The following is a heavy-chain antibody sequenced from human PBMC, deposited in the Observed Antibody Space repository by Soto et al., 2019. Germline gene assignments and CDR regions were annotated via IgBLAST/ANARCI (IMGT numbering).Heavy chain of an antibody. D-gene: IGHD1-1*01. J-gene: IGHJ4*02. Sequence: GGSLRLSCEASGFTFSRYGMHWVRQAPGMGLEWVAVISWDGLAQYYGDSVKGRFTISRDNSQSTLYLQMNSLRAEDTAIYYCAKETIQVGGPNYFDYWGQGVLVTVSS. V-gene: IGHV3-30*18. CDR3: AKETIQVGGPNYFDY. CDR1: GFTFSRYG. CDR2: ISWDGLAQ.